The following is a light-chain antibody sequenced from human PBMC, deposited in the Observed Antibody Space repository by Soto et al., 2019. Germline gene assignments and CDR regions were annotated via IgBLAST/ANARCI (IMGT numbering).Light chain of an antibody. CDR2: STN. CDR3: VLYMGSGIWV. J-gene: IGLJ3*02. Sequence: QTVVTQEPSFSVSPGRTVTLTCGFSSGSVSTSYYPSWYQQTPGQAPRTLIYSTNTRSSGVPDRFSGSILGNKAALTITGAQAEDESDYYCVLYMGSGIWVFGGGTKLTVL. V-gene: IGLV8-61*01. CDR1: SGSVSTSYY.